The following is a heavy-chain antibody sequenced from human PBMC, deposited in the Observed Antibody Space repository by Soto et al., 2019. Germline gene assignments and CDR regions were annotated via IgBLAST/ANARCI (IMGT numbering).Heavy chain of an antibody. CDR1: GFTFSSYG. Sequence: GGSLRLSCAASGFTFSSYGMQWVRHAPGKGLEWVAVIWYDGSNKYYADSVKGRFTISRDNSKNTLYLQMNSLRAEDTAVYYCARDASIAAHYYGMDVWGQGTTVTVSS. CDR3: ARDASIAAHYYGMDV. D-gene: IGHD6-6*01. CDR2: IWYDGSNK. V-gene: IGHV3-33*01. J-gene: IGHJ6*02.